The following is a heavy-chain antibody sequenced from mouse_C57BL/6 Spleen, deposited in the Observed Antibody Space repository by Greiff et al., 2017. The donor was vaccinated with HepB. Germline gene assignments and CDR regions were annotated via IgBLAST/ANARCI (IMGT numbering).Heavy chain of an antibody. CDR1: GYTFTSYW. CDR3: ARGGDWSYYYAMDY. CDR2: IDPNSGGT. V-gene: IGHV1-72*01. D-gene: IGHD3-3*01. Sequence: QVQLKQPGAELVKPGASVKLSCKASGYTFTSYWMHWVKQRPGRGLEWIGRIDPNSGGTKYNEKFKSKATLTVDKPSSTAYMQLSSLTSEDSAVYYCARGGDWSYYYAMDYWGQGTSVTVSS. J-gene: IGHJ4*01.